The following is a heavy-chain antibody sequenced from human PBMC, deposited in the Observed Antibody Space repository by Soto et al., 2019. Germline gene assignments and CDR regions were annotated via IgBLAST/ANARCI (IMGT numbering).Heavy chain of an antibody. CDR3: ARGENPYDFWSGGPRDYYYYMDV. Sequence: GGSLRLSCAASGFTFSSYSMNWVRQAPGKGLEWVSYISSSSSTIYYADSVKGRFTISRDNAKNSLYLQMNSLRAEDTAVYYCARGENPYDFWSGGPRDYYYYMDVWGKGTTVTVPS. D-gene: IGHD3-3*01. J-gene: IGHJ6*03. V-gene: IGHV3-48*01. CDR2: ISSSSSTI. CDR1: GFTFSSYS.